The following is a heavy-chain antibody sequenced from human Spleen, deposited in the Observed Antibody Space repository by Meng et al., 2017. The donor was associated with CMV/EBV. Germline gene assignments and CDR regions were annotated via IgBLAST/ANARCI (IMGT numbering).Heavy chain of an antibody. CDR3: TTGSFWDYFDY. D-gene: IGHD3-10*01. CDR2: IKTKTDGGTT. J-gene: IGHJ4*02. V-gene: IGHV3-15*01. CDR1: GFTFSSYE. Sequence: GGPLRLSCAASGFTFSSYEMNWVRQAPGKGLEWVGRIKTKTDGGTTDYAAPVTGRFTISRDDSKNTLYLQMNSLKTEDTAVYYCTTGSFWDYFDYWGQGTLVTVSS.